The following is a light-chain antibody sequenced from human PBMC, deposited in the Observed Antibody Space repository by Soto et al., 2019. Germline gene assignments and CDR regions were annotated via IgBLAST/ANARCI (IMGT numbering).Light chain of an antibody. Sequence: EIVLTQSPGTLSLSPWERATLSCRASQSVSSSYLAWYQQKPGQAPRLLIYGASSRATGIPDRFSGSGSGTDFTLTISRLEPEYFAVYYCPQYGSSPSTFGQGTKVE. CDR1: QSVSSSY. CDR3: PQYGSSPST. J-gene: IGKJ1*01. V-gene: IGKV3-20*01. CDR2: GAS.